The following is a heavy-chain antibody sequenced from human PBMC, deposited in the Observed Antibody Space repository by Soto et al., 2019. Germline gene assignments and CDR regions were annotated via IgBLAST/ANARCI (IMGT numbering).Heavy chain of an antibody. D-gene: IGHD5-12*01. CDR1: GGSISGHS. Sequence: SETLSLTCTVSGGSISGHSWVWIRQPAGKGLEWIGLIYPSGSTSYNPSLRSRVTMSLDTSTNKIFLNLTSVTAADTAVFYCVRGRSYSVYDFWGPGTLVTVSS. CDR3: VRGRSYSVYDF. J-gene: IGHJ4*02. V-gene: IGHV4-4*07. CDR2: IYPSGST.